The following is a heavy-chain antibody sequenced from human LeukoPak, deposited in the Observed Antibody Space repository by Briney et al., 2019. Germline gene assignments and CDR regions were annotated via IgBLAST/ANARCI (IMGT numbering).Heavy chain of an antibody. J-gene: IGHJ4*02. V-gene: IGHV3-48*04. CDR2: ISSSSSAI. CDR3: ARVIGSYGDSAY. CDR1: GFTFSSYS. D-gene: IGHD1-26*01. Sequence: PGGSLRLSRAASGFTFSSYSMNWVRHAPGKGLEWVSYISSSSSAIYYADSVKGRFTIFRANAENSLYLQMNSLRAEDTAVYYCARVIGSYGDSAYWGQGTLVTVSS.